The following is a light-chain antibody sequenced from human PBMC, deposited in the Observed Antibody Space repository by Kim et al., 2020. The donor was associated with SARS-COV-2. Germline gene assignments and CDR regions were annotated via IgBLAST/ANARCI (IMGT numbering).Light chain of an antibody. CDR1: QSVRVTH. CDR2: GAS. CDR3: HQSSASVT. V-gene: IGKV3-20*01. J-gene: IGKJ4*01. Sequence: SPGESAPPSCRACQSVRVTHLAWYQQKPGQAPRRLIFGASHRAAGIPDRFVGSGSGTDFTLTISRLEPEDFVVYYCHQSSASVTFGGGTKVDIK.